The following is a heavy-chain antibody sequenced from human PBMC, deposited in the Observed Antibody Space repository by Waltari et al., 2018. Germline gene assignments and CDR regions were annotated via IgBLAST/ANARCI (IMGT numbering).Heavy chain of an antibody. Sequence: QVQLQQWGAGLLKPSETLSLTCAVYGGSFSGYYWSWIRQPPGKGLEWIGEINHSGSTNYNPSLKSRVTISVDTSKNQFSLKLSSVTAADTAVYYCARGSSSSGNFDYWGQGTLVTVSS. J-gene: IGHJ4*02. CDR3: ARGSSSSGNFDY. V-gene: IGHV4-34*01. D-gene: IGHD6-6*01. CDR1: GGSFSGYY. CDR2: INHSGST.